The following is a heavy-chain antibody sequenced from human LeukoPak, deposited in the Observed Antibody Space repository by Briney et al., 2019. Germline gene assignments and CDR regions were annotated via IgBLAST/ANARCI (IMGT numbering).Heavy chain of an antibody. Sequence: PSGTLSLTCTVSGGSISSSSYYWGWIRQPPGKGLEWIGYIYYSGSTNYNPSLKSRVTISVDTSKNQFSLKLSSVTAADTAVYYCARGNYDILTGYLDVWGQGTTVTVSS. CDR3: ARGNYDILTGYLDV. CDR2: IYYSGST. J-gene: IGHJ6*02. V-gene: IGHV4-61*05. D-gene: IGHD3-9*01. CDR1: GGSISSSSYY.